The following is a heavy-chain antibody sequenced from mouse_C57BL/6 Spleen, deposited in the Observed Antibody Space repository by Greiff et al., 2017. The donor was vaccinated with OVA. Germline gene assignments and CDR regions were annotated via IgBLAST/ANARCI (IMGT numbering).Heavy chain of an antibody. CDR1: GYAFSSSW. J-gene: IGHJ1*03. D-gene: IGHD1-1*02. Sequence: QVQLQQSGPELVKPGASVKISCKASGYAFSSSWMNWVKQRPGKGLEWLGRIYPGDGDTNYNGKFKGKATLTADKSSSTAYMQLSNLTSGDSAVYVCAKIYGGYPGGYFDVWGTGTTVTVSS. CDR2: IYPGDGDT. V-gene: IGHV1-82*01. CDR3: AKIYGGYPGGYFDV.